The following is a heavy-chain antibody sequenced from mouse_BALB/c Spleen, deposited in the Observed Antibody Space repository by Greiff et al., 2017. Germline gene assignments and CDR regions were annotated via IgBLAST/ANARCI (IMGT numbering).Heavy chain of an antibody. J-gene: IGHJ2*01. CDR2: IDPFNGGT. Sequence: EVQLQQSGPELMKPGASVKISCKASGYSFTSYYMHWVKQSHGKSLEWIGYIDPFNGGTSYNQKFKGKATLTVDKSSSTAYMHLSSLTSEDSAVYYCARKGIYYGYFDYWGQGTTLTVSS. CDR3: ARKGIYYGYFDY. V-gene: IGHV1S135*01. CDR1: GYSFTSYY. D-gene: IGHD2-1*01.